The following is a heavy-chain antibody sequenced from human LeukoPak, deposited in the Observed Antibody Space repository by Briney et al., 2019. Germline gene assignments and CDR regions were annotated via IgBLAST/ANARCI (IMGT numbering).Heavy chain of an antibody. Sequence: GRSLRLSCAASGFTFSSYAMHWVRQAPGKGLEWVAVISYDGGNKYYVDSVKGRFTISRDNSKNTLYLQMNSLRAEDTAVYYCTRAGVMASIVYFDYWGQGTLVTASS. CDR2: ISYDGGNK. CDR3: TRAGVMASIVYFDY. V-gene: IGHV3-30-3*01. J-gene: IGHJ4*02. CDR1: GFTFSSYA. D-gene: IGHD5-24*01.